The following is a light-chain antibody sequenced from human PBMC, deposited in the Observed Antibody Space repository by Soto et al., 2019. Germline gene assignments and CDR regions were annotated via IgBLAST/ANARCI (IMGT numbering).Light chain of an antibody. Sequence: DIQMTQSPSTLSASVGDTVTISCRASQSFSSWLAWYQQKPGKAPKLLIYKASSLQSGVPSRFSGSGSGTEFTLTISSLQPDDFATYYCQQYNSFPWTFVQGTKVDIK. CDR2: KAS. CDR1: QSFSSW. CDR3: QQYNSFPWT. J-gene: IGKJ1*01. V-gene: IGKV1-5*03.